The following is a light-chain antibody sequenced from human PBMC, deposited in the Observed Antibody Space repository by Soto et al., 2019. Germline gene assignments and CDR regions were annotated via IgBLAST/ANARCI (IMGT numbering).Light chain of an antibody. Sequence: DIQMTQSPSTLSASVGDRVTITCRASQSISSWLTWYQQKPGKAPNLLIYKASSLESGVPSRFSGSGSGTEFTLTISSLQPDDVATYYCQQYNSLPWTFGQGTKVEIK. CDR1: QSISSW. CDR2: KAS. CDR3: QQYNSLPWT. J-gene: IGKJ1*01. V-gene: IGKV1-5*03.